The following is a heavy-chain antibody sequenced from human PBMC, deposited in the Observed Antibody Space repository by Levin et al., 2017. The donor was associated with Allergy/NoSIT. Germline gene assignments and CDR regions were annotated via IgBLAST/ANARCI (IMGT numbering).Heavy chain of an antibody. CDR3: ARRGVAVAGRSRPSVGWFDP. CDR1: GYSFTSYW. V-gene: IGHV5-51*01. Sequence: GGSLRLSCKGSGYSFTSYWIGWVRQMPGKGLEWMGIIYPGDSDTRYSPSFQGQVTISADKSISTAYLQWSSLKASDTAMYYCARRGVAVAGRSRPSVGWFDPWGQGTLVTVSS. J-gene: IGHJ5*02. CDR2: IYPGDSDT. D-gene: IGHD6-19*01.